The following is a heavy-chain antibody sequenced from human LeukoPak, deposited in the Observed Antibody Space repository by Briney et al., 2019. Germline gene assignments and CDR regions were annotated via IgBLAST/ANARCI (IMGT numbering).Heavy chain of an antibody. V-gene: IGHV6-1*01. J-gene: IGHJ6*02. D-gene: IGHD6-6*01. CDR1: GDGVSSNSAT. Sequence: SQTLSLTCAISGDGVSSNSATWNWIRQSPSRGLEWLGRTYYRSKWYNDYALSVKGRITINPDTSKDQFSLLLDSVTPEDTAVYYCARQSSSSSYYHGMDVWGQGTTVTVSS. CDR3: ARQSSSSSYYHGMDV. CDR2: TYYRSKWYN.